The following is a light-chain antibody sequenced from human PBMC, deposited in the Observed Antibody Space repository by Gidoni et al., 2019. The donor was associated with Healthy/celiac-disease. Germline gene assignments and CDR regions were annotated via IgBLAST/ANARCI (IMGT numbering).Light chain of an antibody. Sequence: DIQMTQSPSSLSASVGDRVTITCRASQGISNYLDWYQQKPGKVPKILIYAASPLQSGVPSRFSGSGSGTEFTLTISSLQPEDVATYYCQKYNSAPLITFGQGTRLEIK. CDR2: AAS. CDR1: QGISNY. J-gene: IGKJ5*01. V-gene: IGKV1-27*01. CDR3: QKYNSAPLIT.